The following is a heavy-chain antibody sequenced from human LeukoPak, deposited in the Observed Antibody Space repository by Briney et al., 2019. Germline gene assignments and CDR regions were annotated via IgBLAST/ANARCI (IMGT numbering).Heavy chain of an antibody. CDR3: ARRDSSGYYGE. D-gene: IGHD3-22*01. V-gene: IGHV4-59*01. CDR1: GGSLSRYY. J-gene: IGHJ4*02. Sequence: SETLSLTCTVSGGSLSRYYWSWIRQPPGRPLEWIGFISYSGSTNYNPSLKSRVTISVDTSKNQFSLNLSSVTAADTAVYFCARRDSSGYYGEWGQGTLVTVSS. CDR2: ISYSGST.